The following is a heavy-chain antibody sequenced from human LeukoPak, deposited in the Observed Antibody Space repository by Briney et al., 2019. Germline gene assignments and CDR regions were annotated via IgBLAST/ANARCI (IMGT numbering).Heavy chain of an antibody. CDR1: GFTFSDYY. CDR2: ISSSGSTI. CDR3: AKEQPDYYGSGSYYFPSHY. D-gene: IGHD3-10*01. J-gene: IGHJ4*02. V-gene: IGHV3-11*04. Sequence: GGSLRLSCAASGFTFSDYYMSWIRQAPGKGLEWVSYISSSGSTIYYADSVKGRFTISRDNAKNSLYLQMNSLRAEDTAVYYCAKEQPDYYGSGSYYFPSHYWGQGTLVTVSS.